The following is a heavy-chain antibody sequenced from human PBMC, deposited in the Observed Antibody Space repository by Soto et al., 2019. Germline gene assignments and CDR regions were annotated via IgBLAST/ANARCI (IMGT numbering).Heavy chain of an antibody. Sequence: PGESLKTSRKWSGYPLISYLIGWVRQMTGKRLGWMGIIYPGDSDTRYSPSFQGQVTISADKSISTAYLQWSSLKASDTAMYYCARLSQGWYSSGWNLGGAFDIWGQGTMVTVSS. J-gene: IGHJ3*02. CDR2: IYPGDSDT. CDR1: GYPLISYL. D-gene: IGHD6-19*01. V-gene: IGHV5-51*01. CDR3: ARLSQGWYSSGWNLGGAFDI.